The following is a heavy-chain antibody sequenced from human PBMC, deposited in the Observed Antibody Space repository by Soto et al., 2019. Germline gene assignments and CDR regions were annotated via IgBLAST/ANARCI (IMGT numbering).Heavy chain of an antibody. Sequence: SETLSLTCTVSGGSISSVDYYWSWIRQPPGKGLEWIGYIYYSGSTYYNPSLKSRVTISVGTSKNQFSLKLSSVTAADTAVYYCARWSPGRGFLEWIALGYYFDXWGQVTLVTVSX. CDR3: ARWSPGRGFLEWIALGYYFDX. D-gene: IGHD3-3*01. CDR1: GGSISSVDYY. V-gene: IGHV4-30-4*01. CDR2: IYYSGST. J-gene: IGHJ4*02.